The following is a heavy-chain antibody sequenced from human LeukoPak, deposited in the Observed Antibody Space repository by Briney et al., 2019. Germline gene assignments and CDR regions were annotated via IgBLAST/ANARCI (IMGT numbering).Heavy chain of an antibody. D-gene: IGHD2-2*01. V-gene: IGHV5-51*01. CDR3: ARRQGCSSTSCPPDS. J-gene: IGHJ4*02. Sequence: GESLKISCKGSGYSFTSYWIGWVRQMPGKGLEWMGIVYPGDSDTRYSPSFQGQVTMSADKSINTAYLQWSSLKASDTAMYYCARRQGCSSTSCPPDSWGQGTLVTVSS. CDR2: VYPGDSDT. CDR1: GYSFTSYW.